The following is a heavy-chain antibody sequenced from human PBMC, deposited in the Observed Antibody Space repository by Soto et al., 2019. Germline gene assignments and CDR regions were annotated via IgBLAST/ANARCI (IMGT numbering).Heavy chain of an antibody. Sequence: TLSLTCAISGDSVSSTSTAWSWIRQSPSRGLEWLGRTYYRSKWYSDYAVSVKSRITINPDTSKNQFSLQLNSVTPEDTAVYYCARGSYYSGWVWGQGTLVTVSS. V-gene: IGHV6-1*01. J-gene: IGHJ4*02. D-gene: IGHD6-19*01. CDR3: ARGSYYSGWV. CDR1: GDSVSSTSTA. CDR2: TYYRSKWYS.